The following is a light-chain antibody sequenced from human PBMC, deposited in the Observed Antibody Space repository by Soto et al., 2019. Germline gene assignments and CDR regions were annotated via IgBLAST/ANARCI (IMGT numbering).Light chain of an antibody. J-gene: IGKJ1*01. CDR2: LSS. Sequence: DIVMTQSPLSLPVTPGEPASISCRSSQSLLHSNGYYYLDWYLQKPGQSPQLLLYLSSNRASGVPDRFSGSGSGTDFTLKISRVEAEDVGLYYCMQALQTPWTFGQGTKVEIK. V-gene: IGKV2-28*01. CDR1: QSLLHSNGYYY. CDR3: MQALQTPWT.